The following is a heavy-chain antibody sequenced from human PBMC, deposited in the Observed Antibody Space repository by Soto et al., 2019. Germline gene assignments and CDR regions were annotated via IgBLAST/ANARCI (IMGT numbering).Heavy chain of an antibody. CDR2: IIPIFGTA. CDR3: ARDSFGGYCSGGSCYGLGYYYGMDV. D-gene: IGHD2-15*01. V-gene: IGHV1-69*13. CDR1: GGAFSSYA. Sequence: SVKVSCKASGGAFSSYAISWVRQAPGQGLEWMGGIIPIFGTANYAQKFQGRVTITADESTSTAYMELSSLRSEDTAVYYCARDSFGGYCSGGSCYGLGYYYGMDVWGQGTTVTVSS. J-gene: IGHJ6*02.